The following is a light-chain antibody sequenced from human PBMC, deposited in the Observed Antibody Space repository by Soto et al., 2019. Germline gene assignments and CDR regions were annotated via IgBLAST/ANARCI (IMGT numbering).Light chain of an antibody. CDR3: SSYAGAYSVV. Sequence: QSALTQPPSASGSPGQSVTISCTGMSSDVGGYNYVSWYQQHPGKAPKLMIYEVSKRPSGVPDHFSGSKSGNTASLTVSGIQAEDEADYYCSSYAGAYSVVFGGGTKLTVL. V-gene: IGLV2-8*01. CDR1: SSDVGGYNY. CDR2: EVS. J-gene: IGLJ2*01.